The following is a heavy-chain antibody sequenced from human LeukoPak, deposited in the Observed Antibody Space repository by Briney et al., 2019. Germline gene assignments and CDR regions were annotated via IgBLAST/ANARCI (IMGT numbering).Heavy chain of an antibody. J-gene: IGHJ3*02. CDR3: ARDRMVRGVISAFDI. V-gene: IGHV1-18*01. CDR2: TSGYHENT. CDR1: GYKFIDYG. D-gene: IGHD3-10*01. Sequence: GASVKVSCKASGYKFIDYGMSWVRQAPGQGLEWMGDTSGYHENTKYEEKVQGRVTMTTDTSTTTAYMELRSLRSDDTAVYYCARDRMVRGVISAFDIWGQGTMVTVSA.